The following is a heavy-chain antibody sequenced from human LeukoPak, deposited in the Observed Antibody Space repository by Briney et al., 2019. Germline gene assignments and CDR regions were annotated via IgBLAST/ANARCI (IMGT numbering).Heavy chain of an antibody. CDR3: ATQKWQLVRYYYYYYMDV. Sequence: GESLKISCKGSGYSFTSYWIGWVRQMPGKGLEWMGIIYPGDSDTRYSPSFQGQVPTSADKSISTAYLQWSSLKASDTAMYYCATQKWQLVRYYYYYYMDVWGKGTTVTVSS. CDR2: IYPGDSDT. J-gene: IGHJ6*03. CDR1: GYSFTSYW. V-gene: IGHV5-51*01. D-gene: IGHD6-13*01.